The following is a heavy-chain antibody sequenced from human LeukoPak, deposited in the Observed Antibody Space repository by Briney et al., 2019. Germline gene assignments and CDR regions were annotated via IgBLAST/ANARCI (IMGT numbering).Heavy chain of an antibody. CDR2: IYYSGST. J-gene: IGHJ3*02. CDR3: AREQRGGLGAFDI. V-gene: IGHV4-30-4*08. CDR1: GGSISSGDYY. Sequence: SETLSLTCTVSGGSISSGDYYWSWIRQPPGKGLEWIGYIYYSGSTYYNPSLKSRVTISVDTSKNQFSLKLSSVTAADTAVYYCAREQRGGLGAFDIWGQGTMVTVSS. D-gene: IGHD3-16*01.